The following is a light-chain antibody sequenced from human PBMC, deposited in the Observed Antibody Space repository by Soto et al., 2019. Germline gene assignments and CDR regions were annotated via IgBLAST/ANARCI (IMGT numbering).Light chain of an antibody. CDR3: SSYTRCSPRL. CDR2: EVS. Sequence: QSALAQPASVSGSPGQSITISCTGTSSDVGGYNYVSWYQQHPGEAPKLMIYEVSNRPSGVSNRFSGSKSGNTASLTISGLQVEVVSDYYCSSYTRCSPRLFGTGIKFAGL. J-gene: IGLJ1*01. V-gene: IGLV2-14*01. CDR1: SSDVGGYNY.